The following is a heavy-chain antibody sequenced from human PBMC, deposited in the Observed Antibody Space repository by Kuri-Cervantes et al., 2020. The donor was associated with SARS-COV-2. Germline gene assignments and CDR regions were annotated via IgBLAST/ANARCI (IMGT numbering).Heavy chain of an antibody. CDR3: ARDWNGDYVFDY. CDR1: GFTFSNAW. J-gene: IGHJ4*02. Sequence: GGSLRLSCAASGFTFSNAWMSWVRQAPGKGLEWVGRIKSKTDGGTTDYAAPVKGRFTISRDNSKNTLYLQMNSLRAEDTAVYYCARDWNGDYVFDYWGQGTLVTVSS. D-gene: IGHD4-17*01. CDR2: IKSKTDGGTT. V-gene: IGHV3-15*01.